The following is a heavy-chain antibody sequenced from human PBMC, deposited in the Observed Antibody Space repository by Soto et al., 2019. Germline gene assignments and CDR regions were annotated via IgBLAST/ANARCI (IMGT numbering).Heavy chain of an antibody. CDR3: ARAKKGIAAAENWFDP. Sequence: QVQLQESGPGLVKPSQTLSLTCTVSGGSISSGGYYWSWLRQHPGKGLEWIGYIYYSGSTYYNPSLKSRVTISVDTAKNQFSLKLSYVTAADTAVYYCARAKKGIAAAENWFDPWGQGTLVTVSS. CDR2: IYYSGST. D-gene: IGHD6-13*01. J-gene: IGHJ5*02. V-gene: IGHV4-31*03. CDR1: GGSISSGGYY.